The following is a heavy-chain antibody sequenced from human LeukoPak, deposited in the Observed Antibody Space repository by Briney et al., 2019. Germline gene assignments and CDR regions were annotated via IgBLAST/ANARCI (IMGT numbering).Heavy chain of an antibody. V-gene: IGHV4-39*02. CDR1: DGSISGSFYY. Sequence: PSETLSLTCTVSDGSISGSFYYWGWIRQPPGKGLEWIGSIYYSGSTYYNPSLKSRVTISIDTSKNHFSLKLSSVTAADTAVYYCARGLGDCGGDCYSEGAFDIWGQGTMVTVSS. D-gene: IGHD2-21*02. CDR3: ARGLGDCGGDCYSEGAFDI. CDR2: IYYSGST. J-gene: IGHJ3*02.